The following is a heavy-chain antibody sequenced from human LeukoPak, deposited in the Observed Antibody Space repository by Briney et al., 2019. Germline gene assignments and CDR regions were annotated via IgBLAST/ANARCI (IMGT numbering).Heavy chain of an antibody. Sequence: GGSLRLSCAASGFTFSYYSMNWVRQAPGKRLEWVSSISSGSEYIFYADSVKGRFTMSRDNAKNSLFLQMYSLRAEDTAVYYCVRVGMNIHGMDVWGQGTTVTVSS. J-gene: IGHJ6*02. CDR1: GFTFSYYS. D-gene: IGHD2/OR15-2a*01. CDR3: VRVGMNIHGMDV. CDR2: ISSGSEYI. V-gene: IGHV3-21*01.